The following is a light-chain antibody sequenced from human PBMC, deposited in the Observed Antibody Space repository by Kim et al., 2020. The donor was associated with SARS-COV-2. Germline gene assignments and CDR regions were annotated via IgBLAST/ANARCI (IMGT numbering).Light chain of an antibody. CDR2: DVS. V-gene: IGLV2-14*03. CDR1: SSDVGDSDY. J-gene: IGLJ2*01. Sequence: QSALTQPASVSGSPGQSITISCTGTSSDVGDSDYVSWYQQHPGKAPKLMVFDVSYRPSGVFNRFSGSKSGNTASLTISGLQAEDEADYYCSSYTSSSTLLFGGGTQLTLL. CDR3: SSYTSSSTLL.